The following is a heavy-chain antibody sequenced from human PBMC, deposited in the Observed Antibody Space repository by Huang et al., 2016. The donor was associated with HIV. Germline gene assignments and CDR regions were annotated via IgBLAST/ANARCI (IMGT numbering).Heavy chain of an antibody. CDR3: ATKTAAMDI. D-gene: IGHD1-7*01. Sequence: VESGGRLVQPGGSIRLSCVGSTFRFGAYWMSWVRQSPGKGLELVAKIKQDESEKYYVDAVKGRFNISRDNAKKVLFLEMNNVRVEDTATYYCATKTAAMDIWGQGTTVTVS. J-gene: IGHJ6*02. CDR2: IKQDESEK. CDR1: TFRFGAYW. V-gene: IGHV3-7*01.